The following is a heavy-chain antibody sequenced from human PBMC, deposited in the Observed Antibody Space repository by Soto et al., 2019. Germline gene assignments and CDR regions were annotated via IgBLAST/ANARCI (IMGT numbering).Heavy chain of an antibody. V-gene: IGHV3-23*01. CDR3: ASSPTVTTHSWYYYYYMDV. J-gene: IGHJ6*03. D-gene: IGHD4-17*01. CDR2: ISGSGGST. CDR1: GFTFSSYA. Sequence: GGSLRLSCAASGFTFSSYAMSWVRQAPGKGLEWVSAISGSGGSTYYADSVKGRFTISRDNSKNTLYLQMNSLRAEDTAVYYCASSPTVTTHSWYYYYYMDVWGKGTTVTVSS.